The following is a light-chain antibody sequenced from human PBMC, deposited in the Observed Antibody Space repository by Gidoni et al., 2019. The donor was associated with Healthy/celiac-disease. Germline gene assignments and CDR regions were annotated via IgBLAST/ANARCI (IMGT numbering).Light chain of an antibody. J-gene: IGKJ4*01. V-gene: IGKV2-28*01. CDR1: KSLLHSNGYNY. CDR3: MQALQTPRT. CDR2: LGS. Sequence: DTVITQSPLSLPVTPGAPASISCRPSKSLLHSNGYNYLDWYLQKPGQSPQLLIYLGSNRASGVPDRFSGSGSGTDFTLTISRVEAEDVGVYYCMQALQTPRTFGGGTKVEIK.